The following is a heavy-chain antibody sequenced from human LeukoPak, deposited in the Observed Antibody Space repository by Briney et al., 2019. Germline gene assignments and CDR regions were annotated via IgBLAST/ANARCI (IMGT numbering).Heavy chain of an antibody. D-gene: IGHD1-26*01. Sequence: GGSLRLSCAASGFTFSNYAMSWVRQAPGKGLEWVSAISGSGGSTYYADSVKGRFTISRDNSKNTLYLQMNSLRAEDTAVYYCAKDPPTAIVGATSGFDYWGQGTLVTVSS. V-gene: IGHV3-23*01. CDR2: ISGSGGST. CDR1: GFTFSNYA. CDR3: AKDPPTAIVGATSGFDY. J-gene: IGHJ4*02.